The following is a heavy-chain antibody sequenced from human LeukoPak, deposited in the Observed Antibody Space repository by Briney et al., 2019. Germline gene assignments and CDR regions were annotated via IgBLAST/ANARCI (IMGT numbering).Heavy chain of an antibody. CDR1: GGSISSSSYY. CDR3: ARQVSGHYDYIWGSYR. V-gene: IGHV4-39*01. J-gene: IGHJ4*02. D-gene: IGHD3-16*02. Sequence: PSETLSLTCTVSGGSISSSSYYWGWIRQPPGKGLEWIGSIYYSGSTHYNPSLKSRVTISVDTSKNQFSLKLSSVTAADTAVYYCARQVSGHYDYIWGSYRWGQGTLVTVSS. CDR2: IYYSGST.